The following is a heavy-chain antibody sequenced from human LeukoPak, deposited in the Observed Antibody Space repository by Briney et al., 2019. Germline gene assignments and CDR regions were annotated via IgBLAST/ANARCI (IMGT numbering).Heavy chain of an antibody. CDR2: ISYDGSKK. D-gene: IGHD6-13*01. CDR3: ARGPSPVAAAAYFFDH. J-gene: IGHJ4*02. CDR1: GFTFTSYA. V-gene: IGHV3-30*04. Sequence: PGRSLRLSCAASGFTFTSYAMHWVRQAPGKGLEWVAVISYDGSKKYYADSAKGRFSISRDNSKNTLYVEMNSVRAEDTAVYYCARGPSPVAAAAYFFDHWGQGTLVAVSP.